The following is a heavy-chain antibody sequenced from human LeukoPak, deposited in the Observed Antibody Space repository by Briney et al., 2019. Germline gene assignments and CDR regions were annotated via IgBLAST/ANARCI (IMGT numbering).Heavy chain of an antibody. CDR3: ARGYVRGGYYFDY. V-gene: IGHV3-48*01. CDR1: GFTFSSYS. J-gene: IGHJ4*02. CDR2: ISSSSSTI. Sequence: GGSLRLSCAASGFTFSSYSMNWVRQAPGKGLEWVSYISSSSSTIYYADSVKGRFTISRDNAKNSLYLQMNSLRAEDTAVYYCARGYVRGGYYFDYWGQGTLVTVSS. D-gene: IGHD3-10*02.